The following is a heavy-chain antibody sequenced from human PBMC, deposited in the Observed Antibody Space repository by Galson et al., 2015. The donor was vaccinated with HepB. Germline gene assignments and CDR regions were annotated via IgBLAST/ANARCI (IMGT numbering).Heavy chain of an antibody. CDR3: ARRSDGSGGLY. CDR2: MYHSGSS. V-gene: IGHV4-4*02. CDR1: GGSITSKNW. D-gene: IGHD2-15*01. Sequence: ETLSLTCAVSGGSITSKNWWSWVRQPPGKGLEWIGEMYHSGSSTYNPSLQSRVTLSVDKSKNQFSLKLTSVTAADTAVYYCARRSDGSGGLYWGQGTLVTVSS. J-gene: IGHJ4*02.